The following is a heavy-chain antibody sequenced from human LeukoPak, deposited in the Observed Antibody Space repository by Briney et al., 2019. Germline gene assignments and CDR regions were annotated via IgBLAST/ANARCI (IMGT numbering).Heavy chain of an antibody. D-gene: IGHD1-20*01. CDR3: ARGVTGTAPYY. V-gene: IGHV1-69*04. CDR2: IIPILGIA. J-gene: IGHJ4*02. CDR1: GGTFSSYA. Sequence: GASVKVSCKASGGTFSSYAINWVRQAPGQGLEWMGRIIPILGIANYAQKFQGRVTITADKSTSTAYMELSSLRSEDTAVYYCARGVTGTAPYYWGQGTLVTVSS.